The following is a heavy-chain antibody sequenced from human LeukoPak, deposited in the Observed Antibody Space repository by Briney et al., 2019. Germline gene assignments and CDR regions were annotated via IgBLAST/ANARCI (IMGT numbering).Heavy chain of an antibody. J-gene: IGHJ4*02. CDR2: ISGSGGST. CDR1: GFTFSSYS. V-gene: IGHV3-23*01. D-gene: IGHD3-22*01. Sequence: GGSLRLSCAASGFTFSSYSMNWVRQAPGKGLEWVSAISGSGGSTYYADSVKGRFTISRDNSKNTLYLQMNSLRAEDTAVYYCAKVPDAYYYDSSGYCYFDYWGQGTLVTVSS. CDR3: AKVPDAYYYDSSGYCYFDY.